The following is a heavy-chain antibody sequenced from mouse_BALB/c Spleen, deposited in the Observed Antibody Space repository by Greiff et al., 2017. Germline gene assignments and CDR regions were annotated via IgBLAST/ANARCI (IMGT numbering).Heavy chain of an antibody. CDR1: GYSITSGYY. CDR2: ISYDGSN. CDR3: AREGYDYDIAY. Sequence: EVKLLESGPGLVKPSQSLSLTCSVTGYSITSGYYWNWIRQFPGNKLEWMGYISYDGSNNYNPSLKNRISITRDTSKNQFFLKLNSVTTEDTATYYCAREGYDYDIAYWGQGTLVTVSA. J-gene: IGHJ3*01. V-gene: IGHV3-6*02. D-gene: IGHD2-4*01.